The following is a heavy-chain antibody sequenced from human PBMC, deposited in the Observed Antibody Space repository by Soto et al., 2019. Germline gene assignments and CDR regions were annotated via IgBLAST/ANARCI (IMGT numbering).Heavy chain of an antibody. CDR2: IYYSGST. CDR3: ARRPSMVRGVPSWFDP. J-gene: IGHJ5*02. D-gene: IGHD3-10*01. CDR1: GGSVSSGSYY. V-gene: IGHV4-61*01. Sequence: SETLSLTCTVSGGSVSSGSYYWSWIRQPPGKGLEWIGYIYYSGSTNYNPSLKSRVTIPVDTSKNQFSLKLSSVTAADTAVYYCARRPSMVRGVPSWFDPWGQGTLVTVSS.